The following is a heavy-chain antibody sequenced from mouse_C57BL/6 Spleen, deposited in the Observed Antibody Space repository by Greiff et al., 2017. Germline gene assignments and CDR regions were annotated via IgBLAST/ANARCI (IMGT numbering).Heavy chain of an antibody. Sequence: QVQLQQSGAELVKPGASVKISCKASGYAFSSYWMTWVKQRPGKGLEWIGQIYPGDGDTNYNGKFKGKATLTADKSSSTAYMQLSSLTSEDSAVYFCARSDGSSYKVWFAYWGQGALVTVAA. CDR2: IYPGDGDT. CDR1: GYAFSSYW. CDR3: ARSDGSSYKVWFAY. D-gene: IGHD1-1*01. V-gene: IGHV1-80*01. J-gene: IGHJ3*01.